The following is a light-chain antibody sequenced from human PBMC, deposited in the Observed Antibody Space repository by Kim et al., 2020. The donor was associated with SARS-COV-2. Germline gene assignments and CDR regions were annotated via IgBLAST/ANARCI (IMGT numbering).Light chain of an antibody. CDR2: KDS. V-gene: IGLV3-25*03. Sequence: PGQTARITCSGDALPKQYAYWYHQRPGQAPVLVIYKDSDRPSGIPERYSGSSSGTTVKLTISVVQAEDEADYYCQSADSSGTYVVFGGGTKLTFL. CDR1: ALPKQY. CDR3: QSADSSGTYVV. J-gene: IGLJ2*01.